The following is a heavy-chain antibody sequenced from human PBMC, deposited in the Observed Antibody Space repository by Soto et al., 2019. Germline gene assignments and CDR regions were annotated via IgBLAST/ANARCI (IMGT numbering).Heavy chain of an antibody. J-gene: IGHJ6*02. CDR1: GFTFSSYA. CDR3: AKDRDGAAAGTTIFYGMDV. V-gene: IGHV3-23*01. Sequence: EVQLLESGGGLVQPGGSLRLSCAASGFTFSSYAMSWVRQAPGKGLEWVSVISGSGDSTYYADSVRGRFTISRDNSKNTLYLQMNSLRAEDTAVYYCAKDRDGAAAGTTIFYGMDVWGQGTTVTVSS. CDR2: ISGSGDST. D-gene: IGHD6-13*01.